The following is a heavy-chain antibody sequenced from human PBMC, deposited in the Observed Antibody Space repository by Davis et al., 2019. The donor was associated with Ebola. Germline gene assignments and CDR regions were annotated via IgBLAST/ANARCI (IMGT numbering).Heavy chain of an antibody. Sequence: PGGSLRLSCAASGFTFSNAWMSWVRQAPGKGLEWVGRIKSKTDGGTTDYAAPVKGRFTISRDDSKNTLYLQMNSLKTEDTAVYYCTTYKIGYCSGGSCYSDYWGQGTLVTVSS. D-gene: IGHD2-15*01. CDR1: GFTFSNAW. CDR2: IKSKTDGGTT. J-gene: IGHJ4*02. CDR3: TTYKIGYCSGGSCYSDY. V-gene: IGHV3-15*01.